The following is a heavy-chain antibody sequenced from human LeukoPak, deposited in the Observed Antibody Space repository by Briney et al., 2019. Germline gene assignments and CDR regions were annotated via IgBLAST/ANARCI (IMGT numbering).Heavy chain of an antibody. CDR1: GYTFTSYA. D-gene: IGHD5-18*01. J-gene: IGHJ3*02. CDR2: INAGNGNT. CDR3: ARPDRGYSYGSDAFDI. Sequence: ASVKVSCKASGYTFTSYAMHWVRQAPGQRLEWMGWINAGNGNTKYSQKFQGRVTITRDTSASTAYMELSRLRSDGTAVYYCARPDRGYSYGSDAFDIWGQGTMVTVSS. V-gene: IGHV1-3*01.